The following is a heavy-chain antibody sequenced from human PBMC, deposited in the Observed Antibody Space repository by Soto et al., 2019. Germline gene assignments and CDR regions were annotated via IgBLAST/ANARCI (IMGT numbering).Heavy chain of an antibody. J-gene: IGHJ5*02. Sequence: ESGGGVVQPGRSLRLSCAASGFTFSSYGMHWVRQAPGKGLEWVAVIWYDGSNKYYADSVKGRFTISRDNSKNTLYLQMNSLRAEDTAVYYCASSMVAHLTNWFDPWGQGTLVTVSS. CDR3: ASSMVAHLTNWFDP. CDR2: IWYDGSNK. CDR1: GFTFSSYG. D-gene: IGHD2-15*01. V-gene: IGHV3-33*01.